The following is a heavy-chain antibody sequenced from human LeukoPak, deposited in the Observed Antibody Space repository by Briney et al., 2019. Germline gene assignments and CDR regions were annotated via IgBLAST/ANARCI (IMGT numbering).Heavy chain of an antibody. D-gene: IGHD3-10*01. CDR1: GGSISSGGYY. CDR3: ARGAYGSGSGNGFNI. CDR2: IYHSVST. V-gene: IGHV4-30-2*01. J-gene: IGHJ3*02. Sequence: SETLSLTCTVSGGSISSGGYYWSWIRQPPGKGLEWIGYIYHSVSTYYNPSLKSRVTISVDRSKNQFSLKLTSVTAADTAVYYCARGAYGSGSGNGFNIWGQGTTVTVSS.